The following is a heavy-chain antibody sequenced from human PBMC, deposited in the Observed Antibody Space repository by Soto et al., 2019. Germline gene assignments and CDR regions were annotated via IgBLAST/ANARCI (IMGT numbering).Heavy chain of an antibody. D-gene: IGHD3-16*01. V-gene: IGHV3-30*03. CDR1: GFTFSSYS. CDR3: GALRGVDV. J-gene: IGHJ6*04. CDR2: ISYDGYSK. Sequence: GVCLRLSCSASGFTFSSYSMHWDRQAPGKGLEWVALISYDGYSKWYADAVKGRFTISRDNSNNTLLLEMNSLKADDTAAYCCGALRGVDVWGKGTRVTVSS.